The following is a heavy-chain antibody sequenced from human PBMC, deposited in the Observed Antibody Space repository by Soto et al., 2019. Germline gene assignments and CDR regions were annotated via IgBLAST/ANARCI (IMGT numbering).Heavy chain of an antibody. CDR1: GGSISSYY. CDR2: IYYSGST. V-gene: IGHV4-31*03. Sequence: TLSLTCPVSGGSISSYYWSWIRQHPGKGLEWIGYIYYSGSTYYNPSLKSRVTISVDTSKNQFSLKLSSVTAADTAVYYCAREGTGITTWFDPWGQGTLVTVSS. J-gene: IGHJ5*02. D-gene: IGHD1-20*01. CDR3: AREGTGITTWFDP.